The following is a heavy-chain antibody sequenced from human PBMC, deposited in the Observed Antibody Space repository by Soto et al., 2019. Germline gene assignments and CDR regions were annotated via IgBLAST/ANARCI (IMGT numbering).Heavy chain of an antibody. CDR1: GFTFSSYA. J-gene: IGHJ4*02. V-gene: IGHV3-23*01. D-gene: IGHD6-19*01. Sequence: EVQLLESGGGLVQPGGSLRLSCAASGFTFSSYARSWVRQAPGKGLEWVSAISGSGGSTYYADSVKGRFTISRDNSKNTLYLQMNSLRAEDTAVYYCASPGYSSGWDDYWGQGTLVTVSS. CDR2: ISGSGGST. CDR3: ASPGYSSGWDDY.